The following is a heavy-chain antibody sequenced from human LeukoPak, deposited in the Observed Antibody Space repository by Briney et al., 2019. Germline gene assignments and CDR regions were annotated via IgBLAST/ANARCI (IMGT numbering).Heavy chain of an antibody. Sequence: ASVKVSCKASGYTFTNYYLHWVRQAPGQGLEWMGIINPNDGGTQYAQNFQGRVTMTRDTSTSTVYMELSSLRSDDTAVYYCTRSAIVGAPGDFDYWGQGALVTVSP. D-gene: IGHD1-26*01. CDR3: TRSAIVGAPGDFDY. V-gene: IGHV1-46*03. J-gene: IGHJ4*02. CDR2: INPNDGGT. CDR1: GYTFTNYY.